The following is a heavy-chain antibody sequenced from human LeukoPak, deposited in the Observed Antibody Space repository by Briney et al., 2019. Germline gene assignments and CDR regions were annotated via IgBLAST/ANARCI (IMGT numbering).Heavy chain of an antibody. Sequence: PGGSLRLSCAASGFRFSSYAMSWVRQAPGKGLEWVPAITGSGGSTYYADSVKGRFTISKDNSKNPLYLQMNSLRAEDTAIYYCAKRVSGWYLVDYWGQGALVTVSS. CDR1: GFRFSSYA. J-gene: IGHJ4*02. V-gene: IGHV3-23*01. CDR3: AKRVSGWYLVDY. CDR2: ITGSGGST. D-gene: IGHD6-19*01.